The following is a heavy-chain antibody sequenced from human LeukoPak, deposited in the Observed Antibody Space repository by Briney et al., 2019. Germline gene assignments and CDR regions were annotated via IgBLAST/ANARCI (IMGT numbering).Heavy chain of an antibody. CDR1: GYTFTGYY. CDR3: ARAGRYRGIQLWLTADYYYYYMDV. Sequence: ASVKVSCKASGYTFTGYYMHWVRQAPGQGLEWMGMINPNSGGTNYAQKFQGRVTMTRDTSISTAYMELSRLRSDDTAVYFCARAGRYRGIQLWLTADYYYYYMDVWGKGTTVTVSS. J-gene: IGHJ6*03. CDR2: INPNSGGT. D-gene: IGHD5-18*01. V-gene: IGHV1-2*02.